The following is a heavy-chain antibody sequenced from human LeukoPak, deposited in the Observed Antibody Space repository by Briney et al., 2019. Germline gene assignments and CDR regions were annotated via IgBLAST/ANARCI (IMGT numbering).Heavy chain of an antibody. D-gene: IGHD3-22*01. CDR1: GFTFSSYA. CDR3: AKDYYDSSGYSIGDLFDY. V-gene: IGHV3-23*01. J-gene: IGHJ4*02. Sequence: PGGSLRLSCAASGFTFSSYAMSWVRQAPGKGLEWVSAISGSGGSTYYADSVKGRFTISRDNSKNTLYLQMNSLRAEDTAVYYCAKDYYDSSGYSIGDLFDYWGQGTLVTVSS. CDR2: ISGSGGST.